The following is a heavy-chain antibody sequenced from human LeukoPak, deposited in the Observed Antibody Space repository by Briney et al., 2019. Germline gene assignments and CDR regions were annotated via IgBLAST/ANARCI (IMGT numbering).Heavy chain of an antibody. CDR3: ARGGWELPTFDY. CDR2: IYYSGST. D-gene: IGHD1-26*01. V-gene: IGHV4-39*07. J-gene: IGHJ4*02. CDR1: GGSISSSSYY. Sequence: PSETLSLTCTVSGGSISSSSYYWGWIRQPPGKGLEWIGSIYYSGSTYYNPSLKSRVTISVDTSKNQFSLKLSSVTAADTAVYYCARGGWELPTFDYWGQGTLVTVSS.